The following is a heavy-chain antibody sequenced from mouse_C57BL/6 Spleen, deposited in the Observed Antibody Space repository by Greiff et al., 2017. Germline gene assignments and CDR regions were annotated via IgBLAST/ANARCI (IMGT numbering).Heavy chain of an antibody. Sequence: EVQLVESGEGLVKPGGSLKLSCAASGFTFSSYAMSWVRQTPEKRLEWVAYISSGGDYIYYADTVKGRFTISRDNARNTLYLQMSSLKSEDTAMYYCTRDRDYDVGYYAMDYWGQGTSVTVSS. V-gene: IGHV5-9-1*02. CDR3: TRDRDYDVGYYAMDY. CDR1: GFTFSSYA. J-gene: IGHJ4*01. D-gene: IGHD2-4*01. CDR2: ISSGGDYI.